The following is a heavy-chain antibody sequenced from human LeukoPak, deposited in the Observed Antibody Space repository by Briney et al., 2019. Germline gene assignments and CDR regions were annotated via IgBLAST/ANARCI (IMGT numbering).Heavy chain of an antibody. CDR3: AKPRYSGSYPDY. D-gene: IGHD1-26*01. V-gene: IGHV3-23*01. J-gene: IGHJ4*02. Sequence: GGSLRLSCAASGFTFSSYGMSWVRQAPGKGLEWVSAISGSGGSTYYADSVKGRFTISRDNSKNTLYLQMNSLRAEDTAVYYCAKPRYSGSYPDYWGQGTLVTVSS. CDR1: GFTFSSYG. CDR2: ISGSGGST.